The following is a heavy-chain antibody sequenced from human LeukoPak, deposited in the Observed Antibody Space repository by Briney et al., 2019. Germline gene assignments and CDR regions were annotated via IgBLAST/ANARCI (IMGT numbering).Heavy chain of an antibody. V-gene: IGHV3-23*01. D-gene: IGHD2-2*02. CDR3: PKGCAASGCYTSEY. J-gene: IGHJ4*02. Sequence: GGSLRLSCAASGFTFSSYAMSWVRQAPGRGLEWVSTISGSGDSTYYAESVKGRFTISRDNYKNTLYLQMNSLRPEDTAVYYCPKGCAASGCYTSEYWGQGTLVTVSS. CDR1: GFTFSSYA. CDR2: ISGSGDST.